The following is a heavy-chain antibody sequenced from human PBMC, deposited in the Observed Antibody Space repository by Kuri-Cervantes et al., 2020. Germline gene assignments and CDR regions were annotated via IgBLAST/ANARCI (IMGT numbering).Heavy chain of an antibody. V-gene: IGHV3-23*01. J-gene: IGHJ4*02. D-gene: IGHD6-13*01. CDR3: AREMYSSSPFDY. CDR2: ISGSGGST. CDR1: GFTFSSYA. Sequence: GESLRISCAATGFTFSSYAMSWVRQAPGKGLEWVSAISGSGGSTYYADSVKGRFTISRDNSKNTLYLQMNSLRAEDTAVYYCAREMYSSSPFDYWGQGTPVTVSS.